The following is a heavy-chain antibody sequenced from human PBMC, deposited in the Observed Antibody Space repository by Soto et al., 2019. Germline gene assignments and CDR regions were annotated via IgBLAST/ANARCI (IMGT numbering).Heavy chain of an antibody. D-gene: IGHD6-13*01. V-gene: IGHV3-21*01. J-gene: IGHJ4*02. CDR3: ARDRQSTPWYAADY. Sequence: GGSLRLSCEGSGFTFSSYSMNWVRQATGKGLEWVSSISSSGGYIYYADSVKGRFTISRDNAKNSLYLQMTSLRDEDTALYYCARDRQSTPWYAADYWGQGSLVTVSS. CDR2: ISSSGGYI. CDR1: GFTFSSYS.